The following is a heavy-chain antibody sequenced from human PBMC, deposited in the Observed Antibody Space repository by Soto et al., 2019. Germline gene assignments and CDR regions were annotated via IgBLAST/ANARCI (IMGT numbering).Heavy chain of an antibody. J-gene: IGHJ3*02. CDR1: GGTFSSYA. Sequence: QVQLVQSGAEVKKPGASVKVSCKASGGTFSSYAISWVRQAPGQGLEWMGGIIPIFGTANYAQKFQGRVTITADESTSTAYMELSSLRSEDTAVYYCASSGTAMVQDAFDIWGQGTMVTVSS. CDR2: IIPIFGTA. CDR3: ASSGTAMVQDAFDI. D-gene: IGHD5-18*01. V-gene: IGHV1-69*12.